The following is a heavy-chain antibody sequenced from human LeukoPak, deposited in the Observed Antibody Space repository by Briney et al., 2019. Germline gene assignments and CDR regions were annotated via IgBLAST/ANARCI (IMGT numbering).Heavy chain of an antibody. CDR1: GFTFSTYA. Sequence: GGSLRLSCAASGFTFSTYAMSWDCQAPGKGLEWVSTISDSGDNTYYADSVKGRFTISRDNSKTTLYLQMNSLRAEDTAVYYCAISESDYWGQGILVTVSS. CDR2: ISDSGDNT. CDR3: AISESDY. J-gene: IGHJ4*02. D-gene: IGHD2/OR15-2a*01. V-gene: IGHV3-23*01.